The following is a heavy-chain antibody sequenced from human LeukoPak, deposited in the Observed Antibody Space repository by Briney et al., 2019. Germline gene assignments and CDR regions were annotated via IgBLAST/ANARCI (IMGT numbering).Heavy chain of an antibody. D-gene: IGHD3-22*01. CDR2: IKQDGSEK. J-gene: IGHJ3*02. CDR3: ASGASYYDSSGYYDAIDI. V-gene: IGHV3-7*01. Sequence: PGGSLRLSCAASGFTFSSYSMNWVRQAPGKGLEWVAKIKQDGSEKYYVDSVKGRFTISRDNAKNSLYLQMNSLRVEDTAVYFCASGASYYDSSGYYDAIDIWGQGTMVTVSS. CDR1: GFTFSSYS.